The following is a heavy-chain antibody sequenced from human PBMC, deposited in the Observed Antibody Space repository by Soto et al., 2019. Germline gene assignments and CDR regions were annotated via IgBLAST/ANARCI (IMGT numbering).Heavy chain of an antibody. CDR2: IYYSGST. CDR1: GSSISSYY. V-gene: IGHV4-59*08. Sequence: XXTLSLAFTVSGSSISSYYWRWIRQPPGKGLEWIGYIYYSGSTNYNPSLKSRVTISVDTSKNQFSLKLRSVTAADTAVYYCARRWGRSFDYWGQGTLVTVSS. J-gene: IGHJ4*02. CDR3: ARRWGRSFDY. D-gene: IGHD2-15*01.